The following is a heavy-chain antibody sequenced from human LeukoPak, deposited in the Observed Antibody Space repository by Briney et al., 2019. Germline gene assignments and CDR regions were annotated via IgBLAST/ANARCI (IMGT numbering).Heavy chain of an antibody. J-gene: IGHJ6*03. CDR1: GGSISSYY. CDR3: ERDSPDIVATGVNYYYYYMDV. CDR2: IYYSGST. D-gene: IGHD5-12*01. Sequence: ASETLSLTCTVSGGSISSYYWSWIRQPPGKGLEWIGYIYYSGSTNYNPSLKSRVTISVDTSKNQFSLKLSSVTAADTAVYYCERDSPDIVATGVNYYYYYMDVWGKGTTVTVSS. V-gene: IGHV4-59*01.